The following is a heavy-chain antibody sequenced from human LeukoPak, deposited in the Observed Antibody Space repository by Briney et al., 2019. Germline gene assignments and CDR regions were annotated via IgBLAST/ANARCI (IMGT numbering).Heavy chain of an antibody. CDR3: ARDFPEERFGDSGWFDP. D-gene: IGHD3-10*01. CDR2: IIPIFGTA. J-gene: IGHJ5*02. V-gene: IGHV1-69*13. Sequence: SVKVSCKATGGIFSSYAISWVRQAPGQGLEWMGGIIPIFGTANYAQKFQGRVTITADESTSTAYMELSSLRSEDTAVYYCARDFPEERFGDSGWFDPWGQGTLVTVSS. CDR1: GGIFSSYA.